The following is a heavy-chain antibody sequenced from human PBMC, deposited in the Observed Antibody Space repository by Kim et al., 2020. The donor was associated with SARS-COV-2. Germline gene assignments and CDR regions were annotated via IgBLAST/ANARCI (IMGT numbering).Heavy chain of an antibody. Sequence: GGSLRLSCAASGFTFNKYAMSWVRQGPGKGLEWVSAISRTGDASDYADSVRCRFTISRTSYKNTLYLQMNGVRAEDSALYYCGSVYYVIDYWGQGTQVTVSS. CDR2: ISRTGDAS. D-gene: IGHD3-3*01. V-gene: IGHV3-23*01. J-gene: IGHJ4*02. CDR1: GFTFNKYA. CDR3: GSVYYVIDY.